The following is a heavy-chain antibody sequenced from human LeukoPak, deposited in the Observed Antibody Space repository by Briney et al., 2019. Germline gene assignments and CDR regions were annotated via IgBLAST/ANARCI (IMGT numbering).Heavy chain of an antibody. V-gene: IGHV1-2*06. Sequence: ASVKVSCKASGYTFTGYYMHWVRQAPGQGLEWMGRINPNSGGTNYAQKFQGRVTMTRDTFISTAYMELSRLRSDDTAVYYCASLAFDYCDSSGYELWGQGTLVTVSS. CDR2: INPNSGGT. CDR3: ASLAFDYCDSSGYEL. CDR1: GYTFTGYY. J-gene: IGHJ4*02. D-gene: IGHD3-22*01.